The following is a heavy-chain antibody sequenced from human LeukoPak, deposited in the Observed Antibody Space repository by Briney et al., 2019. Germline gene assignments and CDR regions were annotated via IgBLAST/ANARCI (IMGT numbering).Heavy chain of an antibody. V-gene: IGHV4-39*01. J-gene: IGHJ5*02. D-gene: IGHD3-22*01. CDR2: IYYSGST. CDR1: GGSISSSSYY. Sequence: PSETLSLTCTVSGGSISSSSYYWGWIRQPPGKGLEWIGSIYYSGSTYYNPSLKSRVTISVDTSKNQFSLKLSSVTAADTAVYYCARHIDYHDSSGYYYGPVVWFDPWGQGTLVTVSS. CDR3: ARHIDYHDSSGYYYGPVVWFDP.